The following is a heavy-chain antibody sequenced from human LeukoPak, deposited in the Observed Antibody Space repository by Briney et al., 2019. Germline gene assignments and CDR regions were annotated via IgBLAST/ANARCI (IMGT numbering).Heavy chain of an antibody. CDR3: ARHEMGAINYYYYGMDV. J-gene: IGHJ6*02. CDR1: GGSISSYY. D-gene: IGHD1-26*01. V-gene: IGHV4-59*08. CDR2: IYYSEST. Sequence: SETLSLTCTVSGGSISSYYWSWIRQPPGKGLEWIGYIYYSESTNYNPSLKSRVTISVDTSKNQFSLKLSSVTAADTAVYYCARHEMGAINYYYYGMDVWGQGTTVTVSS.